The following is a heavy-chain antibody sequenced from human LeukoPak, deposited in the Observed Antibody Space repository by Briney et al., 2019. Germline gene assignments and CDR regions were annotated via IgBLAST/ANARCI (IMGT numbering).Heavy chain of an antibody. D-gene: IGHD5-24*01. CDR3: ARRRDGYNCVDF. Sequence: ASVKVSCKASGYXFTGYYIHWVRQAPGQGHEWLGWMNPNTGGTNYAQKFQGRVTMTRDTSISTAYMELSGLRYDDTAVYFCARRRDGYNCVDFWGQGTLVTVSS. CDR2: MNPNTGGT. J-gene: IGHJ4*02. CDR1: GYXFTGYY. V-gene: IGHV1-2*02.